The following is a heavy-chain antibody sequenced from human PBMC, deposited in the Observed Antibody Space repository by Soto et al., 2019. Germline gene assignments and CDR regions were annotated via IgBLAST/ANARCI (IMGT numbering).Heavy chain of an antibody. J-gene: IGHJ4*02. Sequence: SETLSLTCTVSGGSITTGGSYWSWIRQHPGKGLEWIGNIYHSGNTYYNPSLKSRLTISVDTSKNHFSLMVDSVTAADTAVYYCARARFQVLYGKPYFDSWGQGTLVTVS. CDR1: GGSITTGGSY. D-gene: IGHD2-2*02. CDR3: ARARFQVLYGKPYFDS. V-gene: IGHV4-31*03. CDR2: IYHSGNT.